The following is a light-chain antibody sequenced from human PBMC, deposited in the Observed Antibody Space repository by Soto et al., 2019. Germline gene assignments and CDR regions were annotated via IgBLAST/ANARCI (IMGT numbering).Light chain of an antibody. CDR1: QTISSW. CDR3: QQYSNFST. CDR2: KAS. J-gene: IGKJ2*01. V-gene: IGKV1-5*03. Sequence: DIQMTQSPSTLSASLGDKVTITCRASQTISSWLAWYQQKPGKAPKLLIYKASTLETGVPSRFIGSGSGTEFTLTISGLQSDDVATYSCQQYSNFSTFGQGTKLEIK.